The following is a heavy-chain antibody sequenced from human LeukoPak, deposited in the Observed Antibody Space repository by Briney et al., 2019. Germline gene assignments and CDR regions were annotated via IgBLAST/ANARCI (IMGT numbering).Heavy chain of an antibody. D-gene: IGHD5-18*01. CDR3: ARYCSYGRIGYYFDY. J-gene: IGHJ4*02. V-gene: IGHV5-51*01. Sequence: GESLKISCKGSGYSFTSYWIGWVRQMPGKGLEWMGIIYPGDSDTRYSPSLQGQVTISADKSISTAYLQWSSLKASGTAMYYCARYCSYGRIGYYFDYWGQGTLVTVSS. CDR1: GYSFTSYW. CDR2: IYPGDSDT.